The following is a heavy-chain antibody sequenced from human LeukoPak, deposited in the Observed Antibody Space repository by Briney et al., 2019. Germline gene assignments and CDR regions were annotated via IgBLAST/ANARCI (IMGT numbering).Heavy chain of an antibody. D-gene: IGHD3-3*01. J-gene: IGHJ4*02. CDR3: AKASYYDFWSGYETYYFDS. Sequence: TGGSLRLSCAASGFTFSSYSMNWVRQAPGKGLEWVSSISSSSSYIYYADSVKGRFTISRDNAKNSLYLQMNSLRAEDTAVYYCAKASYYDFWSGYETYYFDSWGQGTLVTVSS. V-gene: IGHV3-21*04. CDR2: ISSSSSYI. CDR1: GFTFSSYS.